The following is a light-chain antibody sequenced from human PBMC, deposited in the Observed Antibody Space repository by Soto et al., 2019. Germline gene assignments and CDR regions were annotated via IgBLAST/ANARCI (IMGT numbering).Light chain of an antibody. Sequence: DILLIQSPATLSASVGDRITITCRASENIFKFLAWYQQRSGSAPNLLIYAASDLERGVPSRFSGSGSGTEFTLTIDNLQPNDSAPYFCQHYHSQSITFGGGTKVDVK. CDR3: QHYHSQSIT. J-gene: IGKJ4*01. CDR1: ENIFKF. V-gene: IGKV1-5*01. CDR2: AAS.